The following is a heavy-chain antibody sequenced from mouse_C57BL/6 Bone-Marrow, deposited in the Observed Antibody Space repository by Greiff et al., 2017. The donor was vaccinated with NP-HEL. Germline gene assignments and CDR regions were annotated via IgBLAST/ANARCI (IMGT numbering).Heavy chain of an antibody. CDR1: GYTFTDYN. Sequence: DVKLVESGPELVKPGASVKMSCKASGYTFTDYNMHWVKQSHGKSLEWIGYINPNNGGTSYNQKFKGKATLTVNKSSSTAYMELRSLTSEDSAVYYCAREFITTVVALYYYAMDYWGQGTSVTVSS. D-gene: IGHD1-1*01. CDR2: INPNNGGT. J-gene: IGHJ4*01. CDR3: AREFITTVVALYYYAMDY. V-gene: IGHV1-22*01.